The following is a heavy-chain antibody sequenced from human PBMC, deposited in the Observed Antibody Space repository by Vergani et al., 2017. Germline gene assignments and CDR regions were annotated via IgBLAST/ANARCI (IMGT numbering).Heavy chain of an antibody. CDR3: ARDGGEYDKDALDV. Sequence: QVQLQESGPGLVKPSQTLSLTCTVSGGSFSTGGQSWTWLRQSAGKGLEWIGRIYTSGATNYHPSLRSRAIISVDASNKQFSLKLTSVTAADTAVYYCARDGGEYDKDALDVWGQGTKVTVTS. D-gene: IGHD2-21*01. J-gene: IGHJ3*01. CDR1: GGSFSTGGQS. V-gene: IGHV4-61*02. CDR2: IYTSGAT.